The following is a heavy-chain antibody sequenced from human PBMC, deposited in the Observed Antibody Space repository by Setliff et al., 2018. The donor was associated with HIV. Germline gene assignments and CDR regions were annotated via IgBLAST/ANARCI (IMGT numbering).Heavy chain of an antibody. Sequence: QPGGSLRLSCAASGFTFSSYEMNWVRQAPGKGLEWVSYISSRSSAIYYADSVKGRFTISRDNARNSLYLQMNSLRAEDTAVYSCARGLVDYYDSSGYDYWGQGTLVTVSS. CDR2: ISSRSSAI. CDR1: GFTFSSYE. V-gene: IGHV3-48*03. J-gene: IGHJ4*02. D-gene: IGHD3-22*01. CDR3: ARGLVDYYDSSGYDY.